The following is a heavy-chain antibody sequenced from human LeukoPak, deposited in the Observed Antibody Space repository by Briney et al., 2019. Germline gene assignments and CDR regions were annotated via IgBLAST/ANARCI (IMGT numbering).Heavy chain of an antibody. Sequence: GGALRLSCAASGFGNDWMDWVRQAPGKGLEWAAHIKYDESEKYYVDSVKGRFTISRDNAKKLVYLQMNSMRAEDTAVYYCSRSLDDWGQGTLVTVSS. CDR1: GFGNDW. V-gene: IGHV3-7*01. CDR3: SRSLDD. J-gene: IGHJ4*02. CDR2: IKYDESEK.